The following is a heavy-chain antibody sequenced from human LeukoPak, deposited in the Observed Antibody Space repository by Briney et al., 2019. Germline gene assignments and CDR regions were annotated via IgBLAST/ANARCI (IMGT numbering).Heavy chain of an antibody. CDR2: INPNSGGT. V-gene: IGHV1-2*02. CDR3: ARGQRITIFGVAIHY. CDR1: GYTFTGYY. J-gene: IGHJ4*02. D-gene: IGHD3-3*01. Sequence: GASVKVSCKASGYTFTGYYMHWVRQAPGQGLEWTGWINPNSGGTNYAQKFQGRVTMTRDTSISTAYMELSRLRSDDTAVYYCARGQRITIFGVAIHYWGQGTLVTVSS.